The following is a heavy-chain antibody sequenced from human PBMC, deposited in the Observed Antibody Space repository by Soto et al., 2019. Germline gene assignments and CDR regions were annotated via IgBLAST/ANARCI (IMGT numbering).Heavy chain of an antibody. Sequence: QVQLQESGPGLVKPSLTLSLSCTVSGGSVYSGGYYWSWIGQHPGKGLEWIGYIFYSGTTYYKPSLKSRVTISVDTSKKPFFLKLTSLTAADTAVYYCARTYASSPYFDYWGQGTLVAVSS. CDR3: ARTYASSPYFDY. V-gene: IGHV4-31*03. J-gene: IGHJ4*02. CDR1: GGSVYSGGYY. D-gene: IGHD2-2*01. CDR2: IFYSGTT.